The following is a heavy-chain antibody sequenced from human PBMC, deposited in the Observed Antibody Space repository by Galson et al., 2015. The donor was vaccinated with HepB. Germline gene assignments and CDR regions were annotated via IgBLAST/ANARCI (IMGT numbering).Heavy chain of an antibody. Sequence: SLRLSCAASGFTFSIFAMGWVRQAPGKGLEWVSVISDSADKTYYADSVKGRFTISRDNSKNTLYLQMNSLRAEDTAVYYCAKVNGRYYDFRSGGLEAWGQGTLVTVSS. CDR1: GFTFSIFA. D-gene: IGHD3-3*01. J-gene: IGHJ5*02. CDR2: ISDSADKT. V-gene: IGHV3-23*01. CDR3: AKVNGRYYDFRSGGLEA.